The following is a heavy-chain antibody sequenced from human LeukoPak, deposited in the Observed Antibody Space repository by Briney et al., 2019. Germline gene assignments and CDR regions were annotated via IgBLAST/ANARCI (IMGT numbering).Heavy chain of an antibody. CDR2: IYYSGGT. CDR3: ARVVGGDSGYDHYYYYYGMDV. CDR1: GGSISSYY. D-gene: IGHD5-12*01. J-gene: IGHJ6*02. Sequence: SETLSLTCTVSGGSISSYYWSWIRPPPGKGLEWIGYIYYSGGTNYNPSRKSRVTISVDTSKNQFSLKLSSVTAADTAVYYCARVVGGDSGYDHYYYYYGMDVWGQGTTVTVSS. V-gene: IGHV4-59*01.